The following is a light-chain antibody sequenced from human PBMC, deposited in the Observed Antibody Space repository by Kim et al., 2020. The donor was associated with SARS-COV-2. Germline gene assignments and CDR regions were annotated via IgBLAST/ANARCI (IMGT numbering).Light chain of an antibody. V-gene: IGKV1-27*01. Sequence: ASGGDRVTRPCRESQSISNYVAWYQQKPGQVPEVLIYDASTLQSGVPSRFSGSGSGTDFTLTMSSLQAEDVATYYCQQFKIAPLTFGGGTKVDIK. J-gene: IGKJ4*01. CDR3: QQFKIAPLT. CDR1: QSISNY. CDR2: DAS.